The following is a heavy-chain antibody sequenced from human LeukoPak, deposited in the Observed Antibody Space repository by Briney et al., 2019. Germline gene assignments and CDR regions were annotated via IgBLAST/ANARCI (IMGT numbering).Heavy chain of an antibody. J-gene: IGHJ4*02. CDR3: ARDSPVSGSSWYGSTFDY. CDR2: ISAYNGNT. Sequence: ASVKVSCKASGYTFTSYGISWVRQAPGQGLEWMGWISAYNGNTNYAQKLQGRVTMTTDTSTSTAYMELRSLRSDDTAVCYCARDSPVSGSSWYGSTFDYWGQGTLVTVSS. V-gene: IGHV1-18*01. CDR1: GYTFTSYG. D-gene: IGHD6-13*01.